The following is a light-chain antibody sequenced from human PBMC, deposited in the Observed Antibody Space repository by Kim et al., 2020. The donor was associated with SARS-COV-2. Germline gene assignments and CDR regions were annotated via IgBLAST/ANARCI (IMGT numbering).Light chain of an antibody. CDR1: QSVSHW. V-gene: IGKV1-5*03. J-gene: IGKJ2*01. CDR2: EAS. Sequence: RSTSGGARVTITCRASQSVSHWLAWYQQKPGKAPKVLIYEASKLKSGVPSRFSGSGFGTEFTLTISSLQPDDFATYYCQQYNTWYTFGQGTKLEI. CDR3: QQYNTWYT.